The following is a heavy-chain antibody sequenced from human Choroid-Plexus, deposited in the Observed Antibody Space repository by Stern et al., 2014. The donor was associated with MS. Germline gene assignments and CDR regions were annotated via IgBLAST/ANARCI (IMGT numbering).Heavy chain of an antibody. J-gene: IGHJ5*02. D-gene: IGHD2/OR15-2a*01. CDR3: AKDRQYLTYFFDH. CDR1: GFTLGSCA. V-gene: IGHV3-30*18. CDR2: VSYDGSNK. Sequence: VQLVESGGGVVQPGRPLRLSCVASGFTLGSCAMHWVRQAPGKGLAWEAGVSYDGSNKYYADSVKGRFTISRDNSQNTLYMQMSSLRPEDTAVYYCAKDRQYLTYFFDHWGQGSLVTVSS.